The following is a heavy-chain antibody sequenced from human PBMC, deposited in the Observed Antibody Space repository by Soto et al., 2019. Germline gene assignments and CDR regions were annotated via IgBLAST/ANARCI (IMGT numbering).Heavy chain of an antibody. D-gene: IGHD6-19*01. CDR2: VNAYNGNT. Sequence: QVHLVQSGAEVKKAGASEKVSCNATGYTFTRYGISWVRQAPGQGLEWIGWVNAYNGNTNYAQKFQGRVTMTTDTSTSTAYMELRSLRSDDTAVYYCAREAVSGRTGFDYWGQGTLVTVSS. J-gene: IGHJ4*02. V-gene: IGHV1-18*01. CDR1: GYTFTRYG. CDR3: AREAVSGRTGFDY.